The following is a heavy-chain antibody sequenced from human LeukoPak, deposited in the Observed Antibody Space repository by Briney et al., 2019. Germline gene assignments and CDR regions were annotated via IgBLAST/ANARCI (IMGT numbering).Heavy chain of an antibody. V-gene: IGHV3-23*01. CDR1: GFNVSTYA. D-gene: IGHD3-3*01. CDR2: LSGSGVLT. Sequence: GGSLRLSCAASGFNVSTYAMNWVRLAPGKGPEWVSSLSGSGVLTNYADSVKGRFTISRDTSKNTLRLQMNSLTFEDTAIYFCAKSSELRSLGWFQGSHMDVWGKGTTVTVSS. CDR3: AKSSELRSLGWFQGSHMDV. J-gene: IGHJ6*03.